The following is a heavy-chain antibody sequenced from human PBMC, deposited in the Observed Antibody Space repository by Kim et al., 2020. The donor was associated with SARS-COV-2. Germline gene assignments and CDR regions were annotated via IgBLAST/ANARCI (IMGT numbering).Heavy chain of an antibody. D-gene: IGHD3-10*01. CDR2: ST. J-gene: IGHJ4*02. V-gene: IGHV4-39*07. CDR3: AALSFGEDY. Sequence: STYYNPSLKSRVTISVDTSKNQFSLKRSSVTAADTAVYYCAALSFGEDYWGQGTLVTVSS.